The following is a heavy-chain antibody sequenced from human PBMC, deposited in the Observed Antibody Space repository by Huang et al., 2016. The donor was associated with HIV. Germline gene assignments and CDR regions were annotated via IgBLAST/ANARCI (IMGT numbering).Heavy chain of an antibody. CDR3: ATSTPDVGAGVLRSAFDI. D-gene: IGHD2-15*01. CDR2: FEPEEGET. Sequence: QVQLVESGAELKKPGASVRVSCKVSGYTVSELSLHWVRQAPEKGLEWMGGFEPEEGETIYAQRMQGRVTMTEDTSTDTAYMELSSLRPEDTAGYYCATSTPDVGAGVLRSAFDIWGQGT. CDR1: GYTVSELS. J-gene: IGHJ3*02. V-gene: IGHV1-24*01.